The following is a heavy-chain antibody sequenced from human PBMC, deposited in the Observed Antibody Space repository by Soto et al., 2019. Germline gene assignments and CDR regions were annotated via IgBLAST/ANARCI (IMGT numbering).Heavy chain of an antibody. J-gene: IGHJ4*02. V-gene: IGHV1-18*01. D-gene: IGHD3-22*01. Sequence: EASVKVSCKASGYTFTSYGISWVRQAPGQGLEWMGWISAYNGNTNYAQKLQGRVTMTTDTSTSTAYMELRSLRSDDTAVYYCARDLHYYDSSASDEWGQGTLVTVSS. CDR3: ARDLHYYDSSASDE. CDR2: ISAYNGNT. CDR1: GYTFTSYG.